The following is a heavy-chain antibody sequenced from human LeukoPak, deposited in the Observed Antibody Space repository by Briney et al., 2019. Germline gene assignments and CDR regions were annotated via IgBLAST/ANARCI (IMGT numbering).Heavy chain of an antibody. D-gene: IGHD1-26*01. V-gene: IGHV3-23*01. J-gene: IGHJ4*02. CDR2: ITGSGDST. Sequence: GGSLRLSCTASGFTLSSYAMSWVRQAPGKGLEWVSTITGSGDSTYYADSVKGRFTISRDNSKNTLYLQMKSLRVEDTAVYYCAKDQSGSRLWGQGTLVTVSS. CDR1: GFTLSSYA. CDR3: AKDQSGSRL.